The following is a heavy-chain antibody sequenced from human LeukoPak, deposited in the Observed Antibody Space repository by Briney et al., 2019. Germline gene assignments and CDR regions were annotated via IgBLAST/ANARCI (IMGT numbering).Heavy chain of an antibody. CDR1: GGSISSYY. Sequence: SETLSLTCTVSGGSISSYYWSWIRQPPGKGLEWIGDIYYSGSTNYNPSLKSRVTISVDPSKNQFSLKLSSVTAADTAVYYCARDPIWAYFDYWGQGTLVTVSS. V-gene: IGHV4-59*12. D-gene: IGHD3-16*01. J-gene: IGHJ4*02. CDR2: IYYSGST. CDR3: ARDPIWAYFDY.